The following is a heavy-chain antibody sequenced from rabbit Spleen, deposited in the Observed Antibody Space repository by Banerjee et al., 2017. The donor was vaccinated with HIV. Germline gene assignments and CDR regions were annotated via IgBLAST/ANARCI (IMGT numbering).Heavy chain of an antibody. CDR1: GVSFSDKDV. J-gene: IGHJ4*01. D-gene: IGHD2-1*01. CDR3: VRDRANIGGDYGPYYFDL. V-gene: IGHV1S45*01. Sequence: EQLEESGGGLVKPEGSLTLTCKASGVSFSDKDVMCWVRQAPGKGLEWIACINTVTGKSVYASWAKGRFIVSRASSTKVTLQMTSLTAADTATYFCVRDRANIGGDYGPYYFDLWGQGTLVTVS. CDR2: INTVTGKS.